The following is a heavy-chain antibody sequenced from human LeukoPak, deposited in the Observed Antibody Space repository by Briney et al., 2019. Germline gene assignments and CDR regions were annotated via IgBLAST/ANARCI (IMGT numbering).Heavy chain of an antibody. Sequence: SETLSLTCTVSGGSISSYYWGWIRQPPGKGLEWIGYIYYSGSTNYNPSLKSRVTISADTSKNQFSLKLSSVTAADTAVYYCARDSSSSWYEVRREGFDPWGQGTLVTVSS. D-gene: IGHD6-13*01. J-gene: IGHJ5*02. CDR2: IYYSGST. CDR3: ARDSSSSWYEVRREGFDP. V-gene: IGHV4-59*01. CDR1: GGSISSYY.